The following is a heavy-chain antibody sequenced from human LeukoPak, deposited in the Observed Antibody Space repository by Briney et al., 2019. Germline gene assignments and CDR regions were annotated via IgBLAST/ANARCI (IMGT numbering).Heavy chain of an antibody. Sequence: ASVKVSCKASGYTFTSYDINWVRQATGQGLEWMGWMNPNSGDSGYAQKFQGRVTMTRNTSISTAYMELSSLGSVDTAVYYCARGAYSSSSFDYWGQGTLVTVSS. D-gene: IGHD6-13*01. CDR2: MNPNSGDS. CDR3: ARGAYSSSSFDY. CDR1: GYTFTSYD. V-gene: IGHV1-8*01. J-gene: IGHJ4*02.